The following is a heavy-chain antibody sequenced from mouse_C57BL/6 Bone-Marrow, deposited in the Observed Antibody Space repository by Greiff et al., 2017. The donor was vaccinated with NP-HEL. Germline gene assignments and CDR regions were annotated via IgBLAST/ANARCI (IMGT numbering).Heavy chain of an antibody. Sequence: QVQLQQSGAELARPGASVKLSCKASGYTFTSYGISWVKQRTGQGLEWIGEIYPRSGNTYYNEKFKGKATLTADKSSSTAYMELRSLTSEDSAVYFCARDDGCSPWFAYWGQGTLVTVSA. J-gene: IGHJ3*01. V-gene: IGHV1-81*01. CDR1: GYTFTSYG. CDR2: IYPRSGNT. D-gene: IGHD1-1*01. CDR3: ARDDGCSPWFAY.